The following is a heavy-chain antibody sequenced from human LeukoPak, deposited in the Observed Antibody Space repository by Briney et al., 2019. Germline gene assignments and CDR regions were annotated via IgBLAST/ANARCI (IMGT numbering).Heavy chain of an antibody. Sequence: GASVKVSCKASGYTFTGYYMHWVRQAPGQGLEWMGWINPNSGGTNYAQKFQGRVTMTRDTSISTAYMELSRLRSDDTAVYYCAREGQYSYGYYYYYMDVWGKGTTVTVSS. CDR3: AREGQYSYGYYYYYMDV. CDR1: GYTFTGYY. V-gene: IGHV1-2*02. CDR2: INPNSGGT. J-gene: IGHJ6*03. D-gene: IGHD5-18*01.